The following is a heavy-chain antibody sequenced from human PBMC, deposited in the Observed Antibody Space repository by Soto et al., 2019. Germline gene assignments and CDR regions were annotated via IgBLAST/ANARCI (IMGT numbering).Heavy chain of an antibody. CDR2: IYYSGST. CDR1: GGSISSGDCY. Sequence: SETLSLTCTVSGGSISSGDCYWSWIRQPPGKGLEWIGYIYYSGSTNYNPSLKSRVTISVDTSKNQFSPKLSSVTAADTAVYYCARARRYSGYDWGYYFDYWGQGTLVTVSS. D-gene: IGHD5-12*01. CDR3: ARARRYSGYDWGYYFDY. V-gene: IGHV4-61*08. J-gene: IGHJ4*02.